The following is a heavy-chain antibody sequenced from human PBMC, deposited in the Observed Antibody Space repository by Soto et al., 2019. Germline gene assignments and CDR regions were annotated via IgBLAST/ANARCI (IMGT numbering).Heavy chain of an antibody. V-gene: IGHV4-30-2*05. J-gene: IGHJ4*02. D-gene: IGHD2-2*01. CDR3: ARVPDY. CDR2: MYHSGST. Sequence: QLQLQESGSGLVTPSQTLSLPCAVSGGAISRGGYSWSWILQPPGKGLEWIGYMYHSGSTCFMPSLKGRVTISIDTSTHQFSPKLSSVTVEYTAVNYCARVPDYRRAGILVTVSS. CDR1: GGAISRGGYS.